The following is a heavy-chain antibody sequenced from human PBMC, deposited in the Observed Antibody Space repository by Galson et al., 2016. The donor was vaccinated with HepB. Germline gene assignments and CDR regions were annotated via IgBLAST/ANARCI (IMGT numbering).Heavy chain of an antibody. CDR2: IWNDGSNR. V-gene: IGHV3-33*01. Sequence: SLRLSCAASGFTFSNYGMHWVRQAPGKGLEWVALIWNDGSNRYYADSVKGRFTISRDNSKNTLYLQMNSLRAEDTAVYYRAREGVGIAVAATAFDYWGQGTLVTVSS. J-gene: IGHJ4*02. CDR1: GFTFSNYG. D-gene: IGHD6-19*01. CDR3: AREGVGIAVAATAFDY.